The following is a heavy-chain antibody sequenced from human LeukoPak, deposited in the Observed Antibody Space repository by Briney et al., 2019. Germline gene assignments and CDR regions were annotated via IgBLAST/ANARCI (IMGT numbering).Heavy chain of an antibody. Sequence: PGGSLRLSCAASGFTFSSYSMNWVRQAPGKGLEWVAVISYDGSNKYYADSVKGRFTISRDNSKNTLYLQMNSLRAEDTAVYYCAKDGYSSGWFISWDYYHGMDVWGKGTTVTVSS. D-gene: IGHD6-19*01. CDR2: ISYDGSNK. J-gene: IGHJ6*04. CDR3: AKDGYSSGWFISWDYYHGMDV. CDR1: GFTFSSYS. V-gene: IGHV3-30*18.